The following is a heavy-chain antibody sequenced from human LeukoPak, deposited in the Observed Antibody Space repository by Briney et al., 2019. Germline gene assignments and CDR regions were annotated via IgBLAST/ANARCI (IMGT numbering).Heavy chain of an antibody. D-gene: IGHD6-19*01. CDR1: GGSISNY. CDR3: ATSPSNIAVAGTDIDY. J-gene: IGHJ4*02. V-gene: IGHV4-59*04. Sequence: PSETLSLTCTVSGGSISNYWSWIRQPPGKGLEWIGYIYYSGSTYYNPSLKSRVTISVDTSKNQFSLKLSSVTAADTAVYYCATSPSNIAVAGTDIDYWGQGTLVTVSS. CDR2: IYYSGST.